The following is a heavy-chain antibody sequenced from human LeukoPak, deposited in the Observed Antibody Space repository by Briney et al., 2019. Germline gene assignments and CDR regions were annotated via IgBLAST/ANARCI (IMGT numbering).Heavy chain of an antibody. Sequence: GGSLRLSCAASGFSFRTYAMSWVRQAPGKGLEWVSAISDDSGRTYYADSVKGRFTISGDNAKNSLYLHMNSLRAEDTAMYYCARDRAGLARMGGMDVLGQGTTVTVSS. V-gene: IGHV3-23*01. J-gene: IGHJ6*02. CDR1: GFSFRTYA. CDR3: ARDRAGLARMGGMDV. D-gene: IGHD5-12*01. CDR2: ISDDSGRT.